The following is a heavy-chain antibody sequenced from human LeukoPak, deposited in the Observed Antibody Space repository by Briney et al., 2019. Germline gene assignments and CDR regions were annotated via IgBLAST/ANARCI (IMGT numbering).Heavy chain of an antibody. CDR3: ARGDDSGYYDYFDY. CDR2: IYTGGNT. D-gene: IGHD3-22*01. J-gene: IGHJ4*02. Sequence: GGSLRLSCAASGFTFSSYAMHWVRQAPGKGLEWVSTIYTGGNTYYAASVKGRFTISRDFSKNTVFLHMNSLRAEDTAMYYCARGDDSGYYDYFDYWGQGALVTVSS. CDR1: GFTFSSYA. V-gene: IGHV3-53*01.